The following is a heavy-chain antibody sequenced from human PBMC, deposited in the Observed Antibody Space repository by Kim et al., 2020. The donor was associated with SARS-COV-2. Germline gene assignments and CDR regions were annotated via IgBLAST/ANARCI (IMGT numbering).Heavy chain of an antibody. CDR3: ARARAAAGMTEYAFDY. Sequence: VNGRVPIARDNDKTSLYLQMNSLRAEDTAVYYCARARAAAGMTEYAFDYWGQGTLVTVSS. D-gene: IGHD6-13*01. J-gene: IGHJ4*02. V-gene: IGHV3-11*05.